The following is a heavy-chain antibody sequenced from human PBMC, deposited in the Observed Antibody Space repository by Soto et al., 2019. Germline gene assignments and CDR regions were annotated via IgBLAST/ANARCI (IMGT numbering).Heavy chain of an antibody. D-gene: IGHD3-3*01. CDR2: IVVGSGNT. Sequence: GASVKVSCQASGFSFTRSAVLWVRQAPGQRLEWIGWIVVGSGNTNYAQKFQERVTINSHMSTSTAYLELSSLRSEDTAVYYCAAVYSGVLEWLKLAQFNFDYWGQGTLVTVSS. J-gene: IGHJ4*02. CDR1: GFSFTRSA. V-gene: IGHV1-58*01. CDR3: AAVYSGVLEWLKLAQFNFDY.